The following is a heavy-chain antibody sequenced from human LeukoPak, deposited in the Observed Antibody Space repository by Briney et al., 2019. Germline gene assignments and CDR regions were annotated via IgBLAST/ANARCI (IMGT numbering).Heavy chain of an antibody. J-gene: IGHJ6*03. CDR1: DDSINNDRYF. V-gene: IGHV4-39*07. CDR2: INYSGRT. Sequence: SETLSLTCSISDDSINNDRYFWAWIRQPPGTGLEWLASINYSGRTYYNPSLNSRLIISVDTSKNQFSLKLSSLTAADTAVYYCARGGGISHYYYYMDVWGKGTTVTISS. CDR3: ARGGGISHYYYYMDV. D-gene: IGHD6-13*01.